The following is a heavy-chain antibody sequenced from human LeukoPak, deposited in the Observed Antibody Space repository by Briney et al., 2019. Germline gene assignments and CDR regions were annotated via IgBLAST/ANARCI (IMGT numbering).Heavy chain of an antibody. CDR2: ISGSGGST. D-gene: IGHD5-12*01. CDR1: GFTFSSYA. CDR3: AKIRSYEEDYYYYYMDV. J-gene: IGHJ6*03. V-gene: IGHV3-23*01. Sequence: PGGSLRLSCAASGFTFSSYAMSWVRQAPGKGLEWVSAISGSGGSTYYADSVKGRFTISRDNSKNTLYLQMNSLRAEDTAVYYCAKIRSYEEDYYYYYMDVWGKGTTVTVSS.